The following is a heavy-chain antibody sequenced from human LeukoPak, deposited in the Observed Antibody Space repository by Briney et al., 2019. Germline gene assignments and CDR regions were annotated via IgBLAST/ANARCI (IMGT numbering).Heavy chain of an antibody. J-gene: IGHJ4*02. CDR1: GFTFSSYA. CDR2: INHSGST. CDR3: AGHLRYFDY. Sequence: GSLRLSCATSGFTFSSYAMSWVRQPPGKGLEWIGEINHSGSTNYNPSLKSRVTISVDTSKNQFSLKLSSVTAADTAVYYCAGHLRYFDYWGQGTLVIVSS. V-gene: IGHV4-34*08.